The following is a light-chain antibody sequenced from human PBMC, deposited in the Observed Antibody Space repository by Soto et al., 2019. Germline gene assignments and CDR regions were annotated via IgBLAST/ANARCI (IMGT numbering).Light chain of an antibody. J-gene: IGKJ4*01. CDR3: QQHAHWPLT. V-gene: IGKV3-11*01. CDR2: DAS. CDR1: QSVSSY. Sequence: EIVLTQSPATLSLSPGERATLSCRASQSVSSYLAWYQQKPGQAPRLLIYDASNRATGIPGRFSGSGSGTDFTLTISSLEPEDFAVYYCQQHAHWPLTFGGGTKVDIK.